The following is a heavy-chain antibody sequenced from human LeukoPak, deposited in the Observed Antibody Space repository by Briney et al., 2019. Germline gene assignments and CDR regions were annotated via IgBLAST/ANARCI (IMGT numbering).Heavy chain of an antibody. Sequence: GGSLRLSCAASGFTVSSNYMSWVRQAPGKGLEWVSVIYSGGSTYYADSVKGRFTISRDNSKNTVYLQMNSLRAEDTAVYYCARDQWYYGSGSYYNCSDYWGQGTLVTVSS. J-gene: IGHJ4*02. D-gene: IGHD3-10*01. CDR2: IYSGGST. CDR1: GFTVSSNY. V-gene: IGHV3-66*01. CDR3: ARDQWYYGSGSYYNCSDY.